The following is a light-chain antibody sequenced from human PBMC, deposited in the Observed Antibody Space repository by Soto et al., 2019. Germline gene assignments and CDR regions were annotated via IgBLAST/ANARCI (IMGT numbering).Light chain of an antibody. CDR1: QSVSSY. J-gene: IGKJ5*01. V-gene: IGKV3-11*01. Sequence: EIVLAQSPASLSLSPGERATVACRASQSVSSYLAWYQQKPGQAPRLLIYDASNRATGIPARFSGSGSGTDFTLTISSLEPEDFAVYYCQQRSNWPFAFGQGTLLEIK. CDR3: QQRSNWPFA. CDR2: DAS.